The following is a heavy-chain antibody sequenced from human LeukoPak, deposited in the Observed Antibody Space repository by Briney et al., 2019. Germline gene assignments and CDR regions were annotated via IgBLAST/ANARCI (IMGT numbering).Heavy chain of an antibody. CDR3: AKQRGYYDSNFQH. V-gene: IGHV3-48*03. CDR1: GFTFSSYE. D-gene: IGHD3-22*01. Sequence: GGSLGLSCAASGFTFSSYEMNWVRQAPGKGLEWVSYISSSGSTIYYADSVKGRFTISRDNAKNSLYLQMNSLRAEDTAVYYCAKQRGYYDSNFQHWGQGTLVTVSS. J-gene: IGHJ1*01. CDR2: ISSSGSTI.